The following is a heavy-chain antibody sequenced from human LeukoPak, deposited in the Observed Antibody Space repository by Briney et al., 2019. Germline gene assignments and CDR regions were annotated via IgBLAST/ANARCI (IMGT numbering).Heavy chain of an antibody. CDR1: GYTFTGYY. J-gene: IGHJ5*02. CDR3: ARDGIAAAGNWFDP. CDR2: INPNSGGT. Sequence: ASVKVSCKASGYTFTGYYIHWVRQAPGQGLEWMGWINPNSGGTNYAQKFQGWVTMTRDTSISTAYMELSRLRSDDTAVYYCARDGIAAAGNWFDPWGQGTLVTVSS. V-gene: IGHV1-2*04. D-gene: IGHD6-13*01.